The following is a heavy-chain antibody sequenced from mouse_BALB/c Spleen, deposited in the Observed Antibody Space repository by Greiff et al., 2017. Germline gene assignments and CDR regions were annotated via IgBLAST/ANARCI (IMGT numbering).Heavy chain of an antibody. CDR3: AKPLYDGYYYYAMDY. CDR2: IWAGGST. D-gene: IGHD2-3*01. CDR1: GFSLTSYG. Sequence: VKLMESGPGLVAPSQSLSITCTVSGFSLTSYGVHWVRQPPGKGLEWLGVIWAGGSTNYNSALMSRLSISKDNSKSQVFLKMNSLQTDDTAMYYCAKPLYDGYYYYAMDYWGQGTSVTVSS. J-gene: IGHJ4*01. V-gene: IGHV2-9*02.